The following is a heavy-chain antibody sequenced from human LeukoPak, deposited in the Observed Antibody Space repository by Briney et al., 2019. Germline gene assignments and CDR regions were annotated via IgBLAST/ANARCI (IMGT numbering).Heavy chain of an antibody. D-gene: IGHD1-26*01. J-gene: IGHJ3*01. CDR3: ARDRAGLGLLDF. V-gene: IGHV4-30-2*01. Sequence: PSETLSLTCAVSGGPISSGGYSWTWIRQPPGKGLEWIGYIFQSGSPSYNPSLRSRVTISVDTSRNHFSLELIPVTAADTAMYYCARDRAGLGLLDFWGQGTMVTVS. CDR1: GGPISSGGYS. CDR2: IFQSGSP.